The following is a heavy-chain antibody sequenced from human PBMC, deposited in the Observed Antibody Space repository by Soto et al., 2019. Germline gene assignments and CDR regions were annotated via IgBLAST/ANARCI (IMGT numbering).Heavy chain of an antibody. Sequence: GASVKVSCKASGYTFTSYGISWVRQAPGQGLEWMGWISAYNGNTNYAQKLQGRVTMTTDTSTSTAYMELRSLRSDDTAVYYCARAFIVVQRYGSGLHYYGMDVWGQGTTVTVSS. CDR2: ISAYNGNT. J-gene: IGHJ6*02. D-gene: IGHD3-10*01. CDR1: GYTFTSYG. CDR3: ARAFIVVQRYGSGLHYYGMDV. V-gene: IGHV1-18*01.